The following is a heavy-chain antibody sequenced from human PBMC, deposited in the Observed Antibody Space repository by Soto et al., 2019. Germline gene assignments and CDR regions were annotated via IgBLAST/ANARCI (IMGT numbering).Heavy chain of an antibody. CDR3: ARAQYSSSFAAVGWFDP. V-gene: IGHV4-59*01. CDR1: GGSISSYY. Sequence: SQTLSLSCTVSGGSISSYYWSWIRQPPGKGLEWIGYIYYSGSTNYNPSLKSRVTISVDTSKNQFSLKLSSVTAADTAVYYCARAQYSSSFAAVGWFDPCGQGTLVTVSS. CDR2: IYYSGST. D-gene: IGHD6-6*01. J-gene: IGHJ5*02.